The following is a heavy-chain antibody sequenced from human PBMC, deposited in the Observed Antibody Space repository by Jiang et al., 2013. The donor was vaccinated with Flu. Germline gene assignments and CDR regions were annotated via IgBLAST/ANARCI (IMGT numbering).Heavy chain of an antibody. J-gene: IGHJ4*02. CDR1: GFTFSSYG. V-gene: IGHV3-30*18. D-gene: IGHD6-13*01. CDR2: ISYDGSNK. Sequence: QLLESGGGVVRPGRSLRLSCAASGFTFSSYGMHWVRQAPGKGLEWVAVISYDGSNKYYADSVKGRFTISRDNSKNTLYLQMNSLRAEDTAVYYCAKEIAAAGNDYWGQGTLVTVSS. CDR3: AKEIAAAGNDY.